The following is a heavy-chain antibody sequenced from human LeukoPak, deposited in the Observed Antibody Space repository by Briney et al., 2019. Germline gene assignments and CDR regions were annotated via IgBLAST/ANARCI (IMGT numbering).Heavy chain of an antibody. CDR3: ARDRTSYYDTSGGYFDF. CDR1: GGSISSGSYY. CDR2: IDTGGST. Sequence: SETLSLTCSVSGGSISSGSYYWSWIRQPAGKGLEWIGRIDTGGSTNYNPSLKSRVTMSVDTSKNQFSLKLTSVTAADTAVYYCARDRTSYYDTSGGYFDFWGQGTLVTVSS. D-gene: IGHD3-22*01. J-gene: IGHJ4*02. V-gene: IGHV4-61*02.